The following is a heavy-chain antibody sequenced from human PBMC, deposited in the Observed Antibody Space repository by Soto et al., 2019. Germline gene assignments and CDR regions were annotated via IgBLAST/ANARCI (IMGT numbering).Heavy chain of an antibody. CDR3: GKEYSNLGLYYKYGMDV. CDR1: GFTFDDYA. CDR2: ISWNSATI. V-gene: IGHV3-9*01. Sequence: EVQLVESGGGLVQPGRSLRLSCTASGFTFDDYAMHWVRQAPGKGLEWVSGISWNSATIDYGDSVKGRFTISRDNAKNSLYLQMNSLRAEDTALYYCGKEYSNLGLYYKYGMDVWGQGTTVTVSS. D-gene: IGHD4-4*01. J-gene: IGHJ6*02.